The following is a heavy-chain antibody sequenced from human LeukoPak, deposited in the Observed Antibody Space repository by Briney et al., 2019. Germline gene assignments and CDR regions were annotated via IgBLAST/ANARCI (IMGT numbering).Heavy chain of an antibody. CDR3: ARVQLTTVTGYFDY. J-gene: IGHJ4*02. Sequence: SETLSPTCTVSGGSISSYYWSWIRQPAGKGLEWIGRIYTSGSTNYNPSLKSRVTMSVDTSKNQFSLKLSSVTAADTAVYYCARVQLTTVTGYFDYWGQGTLVTVSS. V-gene: IGHV4-4*07. CDR2: IYTSGST. CDR1: GGSISSYY. D-gene: IGHD4-17*01.